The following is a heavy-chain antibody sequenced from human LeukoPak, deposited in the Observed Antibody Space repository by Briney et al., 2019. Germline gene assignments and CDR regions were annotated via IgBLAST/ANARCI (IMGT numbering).Heavy chain of an antibody. Sequence: GGSLRLSCAASGLIFTSYWMSWVRQAPGKGLEWVANIKQDGSEKYYVDSVKGRFTISRDNAKNSLYLQMNSLRAEDTAVYYCARGVNLAYWGQGTRVTVSS. V-gene: IGHV3-7*01. CDR1: GLIFTSYW. CDR3: ARGVNLAY. J-gene: IGHJ4*02. D-gene: IGHD3-16*02. CDR2: IKQDGSEK.